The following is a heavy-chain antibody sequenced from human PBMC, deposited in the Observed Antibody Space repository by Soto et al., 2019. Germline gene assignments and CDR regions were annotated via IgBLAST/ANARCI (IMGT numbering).Heavy chain of an antibody. CDR1: GFSLSTSGVG. Sequence: QITLKESGPTLVKPKQPLTLTCTFSGFSLSTSGVGVGWIRQPPGKALEWLALIYWDDDKRYSPSLKSRLTITKDTSKTQVVLTMTSMDPVDTATYACAHSNIPYYYYDMDVWGKGTTVTVSS. J-gene: IGHJ6*04. V-gene: IGHV2-5*02. CDR2: IYWDDDK. CDR3: AHSNIPYYYYDMDV.